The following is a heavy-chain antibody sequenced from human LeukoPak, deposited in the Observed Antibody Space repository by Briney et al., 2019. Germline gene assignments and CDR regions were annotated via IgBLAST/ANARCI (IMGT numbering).Heavy chain of an antibody. CDR1: SGSTSSGSYY. CDR2: IYTSGST. CDR3: ARDLYYYDSSGSYLWGFDI. V-gene: IGHV4-61*02. J-gene: IGHJ3*02. Sequence: SQTLSLTCTVSSGSTSSGSYYWSWIRQPAGKGLEWIGRIYTSGSTNYNPSLKSRVTISVDTSKNQFSLKLTSVTAADTAVYYCARDLYYYDSSGSYLWGFDIWGQGTMVTVSS. D-gene: IGHD3-22*01.